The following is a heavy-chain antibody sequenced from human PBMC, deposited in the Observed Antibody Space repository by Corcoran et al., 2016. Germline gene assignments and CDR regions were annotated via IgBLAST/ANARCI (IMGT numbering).Heavy chain of an antibody. D-gene: IGHD2-2*01. J-gene: IGHJ5*02. CDR3: ARDNDGSTEWFDP. V-gene: IGHV3-7*03. Sequence: EVQLVESGGGLVQLGGSLRLSCAASGFTFSSYWMSWVRQAPGKGLEWVANIKKDGSEKYYVDSVKGGFTISRDNAKNSLYLQMNSLRAEDTAVYYCARDNDGSTEWFDPWGQGTLVTVSS. CDR1: GFTFSSYW. CDR2: IKKDGSEK.